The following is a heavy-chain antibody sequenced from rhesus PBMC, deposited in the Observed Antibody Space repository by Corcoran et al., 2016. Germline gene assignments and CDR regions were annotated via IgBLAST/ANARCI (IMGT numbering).Heavy chain of an antibody. J-gene: IGHJ4*01. CDR3: AGDHSSSRNY. CDR2: ISGSSRST. Sequence: QVQLQESGPGLVKPSETLSLTCAVSGGSISSSHWWSWLRQPPGKGLEWIGEISGSSRSTDDNPSRKSRVTMATDTSKNQVSMKMSSGTDADTAVYDCAGDHSSSRNYWGHGVLFTVFS. V-gene: IGHV4-65*01. D-gene: IGHD6-43*01. CDR1: GGSISSSHW.